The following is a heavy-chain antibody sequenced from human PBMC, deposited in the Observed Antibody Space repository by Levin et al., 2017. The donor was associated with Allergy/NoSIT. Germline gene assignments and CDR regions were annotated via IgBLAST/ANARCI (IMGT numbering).Heavy chain of an antibody. D-gene: IGHD6-6*01. J-gene: IGHJ4*02. Sequence: SETLSLTCTVSGGSISSGGYYWSWIRQHPGKGLEWIGYIYYSGSTYYNPSIKSRVTISVDTSKNQFSLKLSSVTAADTAVYYCARGGAARRGVWYYFDYWGQGTLVTVSS. CDR1: GGSISSGGYY. CDR3: ARGGAARRGVWYYFDY. V-gene: IGHV4-31*03. CDR2: IYYSGST.